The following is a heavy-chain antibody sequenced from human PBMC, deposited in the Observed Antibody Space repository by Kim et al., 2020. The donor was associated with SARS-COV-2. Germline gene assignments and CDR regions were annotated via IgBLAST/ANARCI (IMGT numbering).Heavy chain of an antibody. CDR2: IIPILGIA. CDR3: ARVARSHGDGYNDGFDP. J-gene: IGHJ5*02. CDR1: GGTFSSYA. D-gene: IGHD5-12*01. Sequence: SVKVSCKASGGTFSSYAISWVRQAPGQGLEWMGRIIPILGIANSAQKFQGRVTITADKSTSTAYMELSSLRSEDTAVYYCARVARSHGDGYNDGFDPWGQGTLVTVSS. V-gene: IGHV1-69*04.